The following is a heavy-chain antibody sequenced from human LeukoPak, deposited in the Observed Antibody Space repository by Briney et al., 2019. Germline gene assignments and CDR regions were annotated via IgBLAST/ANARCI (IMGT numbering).Heavy chain of an antibody. CDR3: ARDVPGRDYYDSSGPG. V-gene: IGHV4-38-2*02. CDR1: GGSTSGYY. Sequence: KASETLSLTCTVSGGSTSGYYWSWIRQPPGKGLEWIGSIYHSGSTYYNPSLKSRVTISVDTSKNQFSLKLSSVTAADTAVYYCARDVPGRDYYDSSGPGWGQGTLVTVSS. D-gene: IGHD3-22*01. CDR2: IYHSGST. J-gene: IGHJ4*02.